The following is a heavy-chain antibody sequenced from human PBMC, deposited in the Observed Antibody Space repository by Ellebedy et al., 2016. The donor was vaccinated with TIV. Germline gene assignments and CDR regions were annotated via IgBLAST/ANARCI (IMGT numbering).Heavy chain of an antibody. CDR1: GFNFGAYS. CDR3: ARKPMNPTELYGNFDH. V-gene: IGHV3-21*05. J-gene: IGHJ4*02. CDR2: IAGRTSLI. D-gene: IGHD2-8*01. Sequence: PGGSLRLSCAGSGFNFGAYSVNWVRQAPGKWLEWLAYIAGRTSLIYYADSVKGRFTISRDNGKNALYLQMNSLRAEDTAVYYCARKPMNPTELYGNFDHWGQGTLVTVSS.